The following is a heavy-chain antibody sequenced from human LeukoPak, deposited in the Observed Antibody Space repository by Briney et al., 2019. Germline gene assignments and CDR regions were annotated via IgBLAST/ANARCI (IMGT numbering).Heavy chain of an antibody. CDR2: INHSGST. CDR3: ASGAAADPGVDY. V-gene: IGHV4-34*01. CDR1: GGSFSGYY. J-gene: IGHJ4*02. Sequence: SETLSLTCAVYGGSFSGYYWSWIRQPPGKGLEWIGEINHSGSTNYNPSLKSRVTISVDTSKNQFSLKLSSVTAADTAVYYCASGAAADPGVDYWGQGTLVTVSS. D-gene: IGHD6-13*01.